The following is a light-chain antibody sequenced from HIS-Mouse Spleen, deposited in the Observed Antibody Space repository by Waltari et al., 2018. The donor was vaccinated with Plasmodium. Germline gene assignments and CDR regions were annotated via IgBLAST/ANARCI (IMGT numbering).Light chain of an antibody. CDR2: DNN. CDR1: RSNLRNNY. V-gene: IGLV1-51*01. J-gene: IGLJ2*01. CDR3: GTWDSSLSAGVV. Sequence: QSVLPQPPSVSAAPGQKVTISCSGSRSNLRNNYVTCYQQPPGTAPKLLIYDNNKRPSGIPDRFSGSKSGTSATLGITGLQTGDEADYYCGTWDSSLSAGVVFGGGTKLTVL.